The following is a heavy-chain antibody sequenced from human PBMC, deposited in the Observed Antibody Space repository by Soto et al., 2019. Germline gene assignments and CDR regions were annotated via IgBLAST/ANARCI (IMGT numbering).Heavy chain of an antibody. J-gene: IGHJ4*02. V-gene: IGHV3-23*01. D-gene: IGHD2-2*01. CDR2: ISGSGGST. CDR3: AKVCCSGTSCSYYFDY. CDR1: GFTFSSYA. Sequence: GSLRLSCAASGFTFSSYAMSWVRQAPGKGLEWVSAISGSGGSTYYADSVKGRFTISRDNSKNTLYLQMNSLRAEDTAVYYCAKVCCSGTSCSYYFDYWGQGTLVTVSS.